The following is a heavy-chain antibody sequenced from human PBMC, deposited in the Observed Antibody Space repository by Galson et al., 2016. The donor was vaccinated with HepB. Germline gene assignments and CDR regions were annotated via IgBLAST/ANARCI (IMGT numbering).Heavy chain of an antibody. D-gene: IGHD2/OR15-2a*01. CDR3: AKRHEYCPPVGCSVDY. Sequence: SLRLSCAASGFTFSQRGMHWVRQAPGKGLEWVAADSMDGRRKFYADSVKGRFTISRDNSNNMLFLQMSSLRVDDTAVYFCAKRHEYCPPVGCSVDYWGQGIPVTVSS. V-gene: IGHV3-30*18. CDR1: GFTFSQRG. CDR2: DSMDGRRK. J-gene: IGHJ4*02.